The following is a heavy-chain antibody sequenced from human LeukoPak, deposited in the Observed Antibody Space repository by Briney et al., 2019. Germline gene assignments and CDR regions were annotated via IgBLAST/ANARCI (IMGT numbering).Heavy chain of an antibody. J-gene: IGHJ4*02. D-gene: IGHD4/OR15-4a*01. V-gene: IGHV3-7*01. CDR2: IKQDGSEK. Sequence: GGSLRLSCTASGFIFSDYWMSWVRQAPGKGLEWVANIKQDGSEKHYVDSVKDRFTISRDNAKSSLYLQMNSLRAEDTAVYYCAKSALQDRSTWCEHYDCWGLGTLVTVSS. CDR3: AKSALQDRSTWCEHYDC. CDR1: GFIFSDYW.